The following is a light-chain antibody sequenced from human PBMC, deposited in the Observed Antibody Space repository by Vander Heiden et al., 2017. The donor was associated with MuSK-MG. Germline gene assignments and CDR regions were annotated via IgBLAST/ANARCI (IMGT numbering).Light chain of an antibody. J-gene: IGKJ4*01. CDR3: QQTYSNPIT. Sequence: DIQMTQPPSSLSVSVGDRVTITCRPSETISNYVNWYQQRPGKAPKLLIYAASTLQSGVPSRFSGSGSGTDFTLTISSLQPEDFAIYYCQQTYSNPITFGGGTKVEI. V-gene: IGKV1-39*01. CDR2: AAS. CDR1: ETISNY.